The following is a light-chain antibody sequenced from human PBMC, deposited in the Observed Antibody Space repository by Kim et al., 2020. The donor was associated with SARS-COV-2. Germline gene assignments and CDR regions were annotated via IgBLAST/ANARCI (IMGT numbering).Light chain of an antibody. Sequence: EIVVTQSPDTLSLSPGERATLSCRASQSVSSSYLAWYQHKPGQAPRLLISGVSRRATGIPDRFSGSGSGTDFTLTISRLEPEDFAVYYCQHYGSSPLSFGRGTKVDIK. CDR1: QSVSSSY. J-gene: IGKJ3*01. V-gene: IGKV3-20*01. CDR3: QHYGSSPLS. CDR2: GVS.